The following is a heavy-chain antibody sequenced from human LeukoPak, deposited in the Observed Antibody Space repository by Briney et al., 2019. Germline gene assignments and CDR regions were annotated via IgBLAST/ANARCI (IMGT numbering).Heavy chain of an antibody. CDR2: IYSGGKT. D-gene: IGHD4-23*01. V-gene: IGHV3-53*01. Sequence: PGGSLRLSCAASGFTASSNFLSWVRQAPGKGLEWVSVIYSGGKTYYADSVKGRFTISRDNSKNTLYLQMNSLRAEDTAVYYCARGADRWNYFDYWGQGTLVTVSS. CDR1: GFTASSNF. CDR3: ARGADRWNYFDY. J-gene: IGHJ4*02.